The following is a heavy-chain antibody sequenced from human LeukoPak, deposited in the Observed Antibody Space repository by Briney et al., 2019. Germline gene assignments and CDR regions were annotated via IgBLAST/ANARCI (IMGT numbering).Heavy chain of an antibody. D-gene: IGHD4-17*01. J-gene: IGHJ3*02. Sequence: PGGSLRLSCAASGFTFSSYSMNWVRQAPGKGLEWVSYISSSSSTIYYADSVKGRFTISRDNAKNSLYLQMNSLRAEDTAVYYCARDHRRPPVTTHDAFDIWGQGTMVTVSS. CDR3: ARDHRRPPVTTHDAFDI. V-gene: IGHV3-48*04. CDR2: ISSSSSTI. CDR1: GFTFSSYS.